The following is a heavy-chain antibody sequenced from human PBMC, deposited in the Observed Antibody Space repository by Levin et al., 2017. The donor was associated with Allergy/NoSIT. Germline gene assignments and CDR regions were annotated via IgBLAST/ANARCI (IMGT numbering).Heavy chain of an antibody. D-gene: IGHD3-22*01. J-gene: IGHJ4*02. CDR1: GFRVETFA. V-gene: IGHV3-23*01. Sequence: GGSLRLSCAVSGFRVETFAMSWVRQTPGKGLEWLSAITNNNGKTYYADSVKGRFTISRDNSENTVFLQMNSLKSEDTAVYYCTFYSSGLFMGYWGQGTLVTVSP. CDR2: ITNNNGKT. CDR3: TFYSSGLFMGY.